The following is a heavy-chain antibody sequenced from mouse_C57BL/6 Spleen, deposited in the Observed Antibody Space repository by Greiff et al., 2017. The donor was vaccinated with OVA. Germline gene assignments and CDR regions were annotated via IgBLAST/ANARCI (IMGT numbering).Heavy chain of an antibody. J-gene: IGHJ1*03. CDR1: GYTFTSYW. V-gene: IGHV1-64*01. CDR2: IHPNSGST. Sequence: QVQLKESGAELVKPGASVKLSCKASGYTFTSYWMHWVKQRPGQGLEWIGMIHPNSGSTNYNEKFKSKATLTVDKSSSTAYMQLSSLTSEDSAVYYCARGNYYGSSRGYFDVWGTGTTVTVSS. CDR3: ARGNYYGSSRGYFDV. D-gene: IGHD1-1*01.